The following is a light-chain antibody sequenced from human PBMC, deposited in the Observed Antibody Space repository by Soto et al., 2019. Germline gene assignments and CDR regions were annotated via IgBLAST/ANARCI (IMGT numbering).Light chain of an antibody. Sequence: EIVLTQSPATLSLSPGERATLSCRASQSVSSYLAWYQQKPGQAPRLLIYDASNRATCIPARFSVSGSGTDFPLTSSSLEPEDFAVYYCQQRSNSPPTYTFGQGTKLEIK. J-gene: IGKJ2*01. V-gene: IGKV3-11*01. CDR2: DAS. CDR3: QQRSNSPPTYT. CDR1: QSVSSY.